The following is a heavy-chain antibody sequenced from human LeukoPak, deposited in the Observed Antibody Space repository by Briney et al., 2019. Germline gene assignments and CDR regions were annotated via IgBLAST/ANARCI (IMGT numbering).Heavy chain of an antibody. Sequence: ASVKVSCKASGYTFTSYDINWVRQATGQGLEWMGWMNPNSGNTGYAQKLQGRVTMTRNTSISTAYMELSSLRSEDTAVYYCARVYYDFWSGYYGKSSWYYYYYGMDVWGQGTTVTVSS. CDR1: GYTFTSYD. V-gene: IGHV1-8*01. CDR3: ARVYYDFWSGYYGKSSWYYYYYGMDV. D-gene: IGHD3-3*01. CDR2: MNPNSGNT. J-gene: IGHJ6*02.